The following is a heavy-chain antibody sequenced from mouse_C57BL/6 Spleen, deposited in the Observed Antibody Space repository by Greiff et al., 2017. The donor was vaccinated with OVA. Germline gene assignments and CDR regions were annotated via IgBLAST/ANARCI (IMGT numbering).Heavy chain of an antibody. J-gene: IGHJ2*01. CDR1: GFTFSSYA. CDR2: ISSCGDYI. Sequence: EVMLVESGEGLVKPGGSLKLSCAASGFTFSSYAMSWVRQTPEKRQEWVAYISSCGDYIYYADTVKGRFTITSDNARNTLYLQMSVLKTEDTAIYYCTRGERAYYFDYWGQGTTLTVSS. CDR3: TRGERAYYFDY. V-gene: IGHV5-9-1*02.